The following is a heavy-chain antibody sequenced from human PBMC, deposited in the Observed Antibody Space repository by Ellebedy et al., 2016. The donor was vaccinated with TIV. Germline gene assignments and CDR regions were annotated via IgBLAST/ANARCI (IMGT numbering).Heavy chain of an antibody. D-gene: IGHD5-12*01. Sequence: GGSLRLSCAASGFTFSTYWMTWVRQAPGKGLEWVANIKQDGSEKYYVDSVKGRFSISRDNTKNSLYLQMNSLTDEDTAVYYCARDPVGGYDYGGDYWGQGTLVTVSS. V-gene: IGHV3-7*01. CDR2: IKQDGSEK. CDR3: ARDPVGGYDYGGDY. J-gene: IGHJ4*02. CDR1: GFTFSTYW.